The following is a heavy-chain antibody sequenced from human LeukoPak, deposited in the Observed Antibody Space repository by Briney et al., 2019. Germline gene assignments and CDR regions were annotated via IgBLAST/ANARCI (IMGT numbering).Heavy chain of an antibody. CDR3: AKDSATYGRFVY. V-gene: IGHV3-23*01. D-gene: IGHD3-10*01. CDR2: ISGSGGNT. CDR1: GFTYSSYG. J-gene: IGHJ4*02. Sequence: KTGGPLRLSCAASGFTYSSYGMSWVRQAPGKGLEWVSAISGSGGNTYYADPVKGRFSISRDNSKNTLYLQMNGLRAEDTAVYFLAKDSATYGRFVYWGEGGLVTVSS.